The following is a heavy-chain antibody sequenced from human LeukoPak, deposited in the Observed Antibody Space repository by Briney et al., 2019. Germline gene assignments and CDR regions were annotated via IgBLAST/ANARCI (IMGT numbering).Heavy chain of an antibody. CDR3: ILVGVTTQPPDC. CDR1: GFTFSGYA. V-gene: IGHV3-74*01. Sequence: PGGSLRLSCAASGFTFSGYAMHWVRQAPGKGLMWVSRINNDGSTTNYADSVKGRFTISRDNAKSTLHLQMNSLRADDTAVYYCILVGVTTQPPDCGGQGTLVTVSS. D-gene: IGHD1-26*01. CDR2: INNDGSTT. J-gene: IGHJ4*02.